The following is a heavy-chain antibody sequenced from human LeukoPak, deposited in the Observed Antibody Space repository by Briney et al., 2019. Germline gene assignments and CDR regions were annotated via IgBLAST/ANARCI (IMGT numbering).Heavy chain of an antibody. J-gene: IGHJ4*02. Sequence: SETLSLTCTVSGGSISSGGFHWSWIRQHPRKGLEWIGYIYYSGSTYYNPSLKSRVTISVDTSKIQFSLKLSSVTAADTAVYYCARDSPPDFWGQGTLVTVSS. CDR1: GGSISSGGFH. CDR2: IYYSGST. CDR3: ARDSPPDF. V-gene: IGHV4-31*03.